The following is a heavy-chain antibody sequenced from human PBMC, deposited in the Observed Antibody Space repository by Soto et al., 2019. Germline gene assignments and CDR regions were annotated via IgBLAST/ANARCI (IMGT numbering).Heavy chain of an antibody. J-gene: IGHJ3*02. CDR2: IIPIFGTA. V-gene: IGHV1-69*13. Sequence: SVKVSCKASGGTFSSHAISWVRQAPGQGLEWMGGIIPIFGTANYAQKFQGRVTITADESTSTAYMEPSSLRSEDTAVYYCARDTTGVGATRGDAFDIWGQGTMVTVSS. CDR3: ARDTTGVGATRGDAFDI. CDR1: GGTFSSHA. D-gene: IGHD1-26*01.